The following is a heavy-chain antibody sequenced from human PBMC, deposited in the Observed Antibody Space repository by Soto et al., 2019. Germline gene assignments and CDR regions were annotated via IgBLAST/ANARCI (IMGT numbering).Heavy chain of an antibody. CDR3: AKDLRDSSSWYGTFDY. CDR1: GFTFSSYA. J-gene: IGHJ4*02. Sequence: EVQLLESGGGLVQPGGSLRLSCAASGFTFSSYAMSWVRQAPGKGLEWVSAISGSGGSTYYADSVKGRFTISRDNSKNTLYLQMNSLRAEDTAVYYCAKDLRDSSSWYGTFDYWGQGTLVTVSS. CDR2: ISGSGGST. V-gene: IGHV3-23*01. D-gene: IGHD6-13*01.